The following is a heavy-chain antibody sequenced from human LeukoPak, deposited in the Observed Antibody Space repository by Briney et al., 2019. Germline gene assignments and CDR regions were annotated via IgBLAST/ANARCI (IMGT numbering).Heavy chain of an antibody. D-gene: IGHD2-21*01. CDR2: ITGSGGST. J-gene: IGHJ4*02. CDR1: GFTFSNYG. V-gene: IGHV3-23*01. Sequence: GGSLRLSCAASGFTFSNYGLSWVRQAPGKGLEWVSGITGSGGSTYYADSVKGRFTISRDNSKNTLYLQMNSLRAEDTAVYYCAKDMRHTDYWGQGTLVTVSS. CDR3: AKDMRHTDY.